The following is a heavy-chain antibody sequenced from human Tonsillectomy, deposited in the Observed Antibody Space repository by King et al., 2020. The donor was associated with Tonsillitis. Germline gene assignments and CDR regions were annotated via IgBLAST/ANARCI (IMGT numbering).Heavy chain of an antibody. D-gene: IGHD1-26*01. CDR2: ISYDGSNE. Sequence: QVQLVESGGGVVQPGTSLRLSCAASGFTFNTYAMHWVRQAPGKGLEWVAVISYDGSNEYYGDSVKGRFTISRDNSRNTLYLQMHSLRAEDTAVYYCAKALASRLVGAIYAFDSWGQGTMVTVSS. CDR1: GFTFNTYA. J-gene: IGHJ3*02. CDR3: AKALASRLVGAIYAFDS. V-gene: IGHV3-30*18.